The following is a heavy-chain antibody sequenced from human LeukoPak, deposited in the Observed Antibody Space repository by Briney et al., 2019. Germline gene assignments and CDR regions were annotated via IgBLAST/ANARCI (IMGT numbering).Heavy chain of an antibody. V-gene: IGHV3-23*01. CDR2: ISASGDST. CDR1: GFTFTRHA. Sequence: GGSLRLSCTASGFTFTRHAMSWVRQAPGKGLEWVSEISASGDSTYTAASVRGRFAISRDNSKTTLYLQMNSLRGEDTAVYYCAKNFGALLAAHNDYWGRGTMVTVSS. D-gene: IGHD2-2*01. CDR3: AKNFGALLAAHNDY. J-gene: IGHJ4*02.